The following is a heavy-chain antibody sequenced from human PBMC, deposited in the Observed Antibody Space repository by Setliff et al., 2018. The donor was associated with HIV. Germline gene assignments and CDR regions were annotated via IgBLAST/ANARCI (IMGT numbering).Heavy chain of an antibody. J-gene: IGHJ2*01. D-gene: IGHD2-21*02. CDR2: THYSGSS. V-gene: IGHV4-59*11. CDR1: GGFISNHY. Sequence: KPSETLSLTCTISGGFISNHYWNWIRQPPGKGLEWIGSTHYSGSSYYSPSLKSRVTISLDTSKNQFSLKLSSMTAADTAVYYCARDVGLCGVDCWPYFYFDLWGRGNLVTVSS. CDR3: ARDVGLCGVDCWPYFYFDL.